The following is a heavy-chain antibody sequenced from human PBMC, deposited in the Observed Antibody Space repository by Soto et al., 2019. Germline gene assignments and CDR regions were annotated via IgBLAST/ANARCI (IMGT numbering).Heavy chain of an antibody. Sequence: PGESLKISCKGSGYSFTSYWIGWVRQMPGKGLEWMGIIYPGDSDTRYSPSFQGQVTISADKSISTAYLQWSSLKASDTAMYYCARTCPHSTVYYGMDVWGQGITVTVSS. CDR1: GYSFTSYW. CDR3: ARTCPHSTVYYGMDV. V-gene: IGHV5-51*01. D-gene: IGHD4-17*01. J-gene: IGHJ6*02. CDR2: IYPGDSDT.